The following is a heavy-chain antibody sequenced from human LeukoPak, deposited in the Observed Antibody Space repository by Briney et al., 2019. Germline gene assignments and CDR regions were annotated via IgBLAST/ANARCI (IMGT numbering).Heavy chain of an antibody. Sequence: ASVKVSCKASGYSFTGYYIHWVRQAPGQGLEWVGWINPNSGATNYAQKFQDRVTMTRDTSISTAYMDLSRLRSDDTAVYLCARDQNYFDTTTYYGIDYWGQGTLVTVSS. D-gene: IGHD3-22*01. V-gene: IGHV1-2*02. CDR3: ARDQNYFDTTTYYGIDY. CDR1: GYSFTGYY. J-gene: IGHJ4*02. CDR2: INPNSGAT.